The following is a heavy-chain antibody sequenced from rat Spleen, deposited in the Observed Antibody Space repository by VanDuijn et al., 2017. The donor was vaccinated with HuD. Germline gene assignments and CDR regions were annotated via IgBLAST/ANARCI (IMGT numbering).Heavy chain of an antibody. CDR2: ITNTGGST. Sequence: EVQLVESGGGLVQPGRSLKLSCVASGFTFNNYWMTWIRQAPGKGLEWVASITNTGGSTYYRDSVKGRFTISRDNAKNTQYLQMDSLRSEDTATYYCARHDTALGYSSYMRYFDFWGPGTMVTVSS. D-gene: IGHD1-2*01. V-gene: IGHV5-31*01. CDR1: GFTFNNYW. CDR3: ARHDTALGYSSYMRYFDF. J-gene: IGHJ1*01.